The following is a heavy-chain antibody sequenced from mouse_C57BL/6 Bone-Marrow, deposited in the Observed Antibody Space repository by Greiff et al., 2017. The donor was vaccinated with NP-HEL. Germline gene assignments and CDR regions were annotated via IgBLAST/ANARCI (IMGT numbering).Heavy chain of an antibody. CDR2: IDPENGDT. CDR1: GFNIKDDY. V-gene: IGHV14-4*01. D-gene: IGHD6-5*01. Sequence: EVKLMESGAELVRPGASVKLSCTASGFNIKDDYMHWVKQRPEQGLEWIGWIDPENGDTEYASKFQGKATITADTSSNTAYLQLSSLTSEDTAVYYCTTSYVDYWGQGTTLTVSS. CDR3: TTSYVDY. J-gene: IGHJ2*01.